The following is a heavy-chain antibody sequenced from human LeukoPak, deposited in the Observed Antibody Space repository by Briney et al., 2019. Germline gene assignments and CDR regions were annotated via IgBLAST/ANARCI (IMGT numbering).Heavy chain of an antibody. Sequence: GGSLRLSCAASGFTFSSYGMHWVRQAPGKGPEWVAFIRYDGSNKYYADSVKGRFTISRDNSKNTLYLQMNSLRAEDTAVYYCAIERGYSYGYFDYWGQGTLVTVSS. CDR1: GFTFSSYG. CDR3: AIERGYSYGYFDY. CDR2: IRYDGSNK. D-gene: IGHD5-18*01. J-gene: IGHJ4*02. V-gene: IGHV3-30*02.